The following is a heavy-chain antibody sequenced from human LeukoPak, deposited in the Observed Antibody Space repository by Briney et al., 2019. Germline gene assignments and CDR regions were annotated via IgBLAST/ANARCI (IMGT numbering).Heavy chain of an antibody. CDR2: INPSGGST. CDR1: GYTFTSYY. CDR3: ARDPTLIVVPAAGYFDY. D-gene: IGHD2-2*01. V-gene: IGHV1-46*01. Sequence: ASVKVSCKASGYTFTSYYMHWVRQAPGQGLEWMGIINPSGGSTSYAQKFQGRVTMTRDTSTSTVYMELSSLRSGDTAVYYCARDPTLIVVPAAGYFDYWGQGTLVTVSS. J-gene: IGHJ4*02.